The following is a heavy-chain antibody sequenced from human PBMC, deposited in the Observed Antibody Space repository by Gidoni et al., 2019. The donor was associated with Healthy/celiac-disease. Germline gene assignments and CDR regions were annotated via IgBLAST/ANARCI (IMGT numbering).Heavy chain of an antibody. D-gene: IGHD6-13*01. CDR2: ISGNSGSI. Sequence: EVQLVESGGGLVQPGSSLRLSCAASGFTFDDYAMHWVRQAPGKGLEWVSGISGNSGSIGYADSVKGRFTISRDNAKNSLYLQMNSLRAEDTALYYCAKAQALGPVPQQLGPGYWGQGTLVTVSS. V-gene: IGHV3-9*01. CDR3: AKAQALGPVPQQLGPGY. CDR1: GFTFDDYA. J-gene: IGHJ4*02.